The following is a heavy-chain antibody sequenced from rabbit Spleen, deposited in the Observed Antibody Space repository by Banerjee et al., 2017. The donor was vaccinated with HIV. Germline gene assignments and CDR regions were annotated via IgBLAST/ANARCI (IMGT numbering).Heavy chain of an antibody. CDR1: GVSFSSNW. CDR3: ARDTGSSFSSYGMDL. J-gene: IGHJ6*01. Sequence: QSLEESGGDLVKPGASLTLTCTASGVSFSSNWICWVRQAPGKGLEWIACINAGSSGSNYYASWAKGRFTISKTSSTTVTLQMTSLTAADTATYFCARDTGSSFSSYGMDLWGPGTLVTVS. D-gene: IGHD8-1*01. CDR2: INAGSSGSN. V-gene: IGHV1S40*01.